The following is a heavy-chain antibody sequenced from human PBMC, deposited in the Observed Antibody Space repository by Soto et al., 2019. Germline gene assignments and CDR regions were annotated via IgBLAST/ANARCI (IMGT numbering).Heavy chain of an antibody. J-gene: IGHJ6*02. Sequence: ASVKVSCKASGYTFTGYYMHWVRQAPGQGLEWMGWINPNSGGTNYAQKFQGWVTMTRDTSISTAYMELSRLRSDDTAVYYCARDRNYYDSSGYLDDVGAYYYYGMDVWGQGTTVTVSS. CDR3: ARDRNYYDSSGYLDDVGAYYYYGMDV. D-gene: IGHD3-22*01. CDR1: GYTFTGYY. V-gene: IGHV1-2*04. CDR2: INPNSGGT.